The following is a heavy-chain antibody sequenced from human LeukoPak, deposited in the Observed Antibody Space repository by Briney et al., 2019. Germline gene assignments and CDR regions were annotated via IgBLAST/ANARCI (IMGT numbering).Heavy chain of an antibody. Sequence: GGSLRLSCAASGFTVSSNYMSWVRQAPGKGLEWVSVIYSGGSTYYADSVKGRFTISRDNSKNTLYLQMNSLRAEDTAVYYCARGPYSSSWSWFDYWGQGTLVTVSS. CDR2: IYSGGST. V-gene: IGHV3-66*01. J-gene: IGHJ4*02. D-gene: IGHD6-13*01. CDR3: ARGPYSSSWSWFDY. CDR1: GFTVSSNY.